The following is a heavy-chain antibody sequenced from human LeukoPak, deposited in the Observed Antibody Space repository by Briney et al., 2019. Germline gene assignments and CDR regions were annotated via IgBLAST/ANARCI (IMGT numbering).Heavy chain of an antibody. J-gene: IGHJ3*02. CDR1: GGSISSYY. CDR2: IYYSGST. CDR3: ARGTWSGSWYRADAFDI. Sequence: SETLSLTCTVSGGSISSYYWSWIRQPPGKGLEWVGYIYYSGSTNYNPSLKSRVTISVDTSKNQFSLKLSSVTAADTAVYYCARGTWSGSWYRADAFDIWGQGTMVTVSS. D-gene: IGHD6-13*01. V-gene: IGHV4-59*01.